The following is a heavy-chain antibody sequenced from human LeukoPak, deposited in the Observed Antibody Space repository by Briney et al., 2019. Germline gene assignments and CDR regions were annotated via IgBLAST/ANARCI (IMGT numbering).Heavy chain of an antibody. V-gene: IGHV3-21*01. CDR2: ISSSSSYI. J-gene: IGHJ6*03. CDR1: GFTFSSYS. D-gene: IGHD3-10*01. Sequence: GGSLRLSCAASGFTFSSYSMNWVRQAPGKGLEWVSSISSSSSYIYYADSVKGRFTISRDNTKNSLYLQMNSLRAEDTAVYYCARDSPPMMGSLYYYYYMDVWGKGTTVTVSS. CDR3: ARDSPPMMGSLYYYYYMDV.